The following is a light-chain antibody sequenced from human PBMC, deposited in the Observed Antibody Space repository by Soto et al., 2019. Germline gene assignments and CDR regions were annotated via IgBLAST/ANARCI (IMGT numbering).Light chain of an antibody. CDR1: QSITTW. CDR3: QQYNSFSWT. J-gene: IGKJ1*01. CDR2: KVS. Sequence: DIQLTQSPSTLSASVGDTVTITCRASQSITTWLAWYQQKPGKAPKALIYKVSTLYSGVPSRFSGSGSGTEFTLTITSRQPDDVATFYCQQYNSFSWTFGQGTKVEVK. V-gene: IGKV1-5*03.